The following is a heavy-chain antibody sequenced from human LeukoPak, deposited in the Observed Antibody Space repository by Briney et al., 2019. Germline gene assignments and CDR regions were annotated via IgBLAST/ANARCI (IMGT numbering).Heavy chain of an antibody. Sequence: SETLSLTCAVSGGSISSSSYYWGWLRQPPGKGLEWIGSIYYSGSTYYNPSLKSRVTISVDTSKNQFSLKLSSVTAADTAVYYCARAKTFYSSSWYHLDYWGQGTLVTVSS. J-gene: IGHJ4*02. CDR2: IYYSGST. CDR3: ARAKTFYSSSWYHLDY. D-gene: IGHD6-13*01. V-gene: IGHV4-39*07. CDR1: GGSISSSSYY.